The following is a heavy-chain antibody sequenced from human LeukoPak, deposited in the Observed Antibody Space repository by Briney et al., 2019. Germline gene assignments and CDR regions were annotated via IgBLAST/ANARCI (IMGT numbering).Heavy chain of an antibody. V-gene: IGHV4-59*01. CDR3: TRSLGVVIHGGMDV. J-gene: IGHJ6*02. CDR2: IHYSGRS. Sequence: SETLSLTCTVSGGPISGYYWNWIRQPPGKGLERIGYIHYSGRSNYNPSLKSRVTMSVDTSKNQFSLKLSSVTAADTAVYYCTRSLGVVIHGGMDVWGQGTTVTVSS. CDR1: GGPISGYY. D-gene: IGHD3-3*01.